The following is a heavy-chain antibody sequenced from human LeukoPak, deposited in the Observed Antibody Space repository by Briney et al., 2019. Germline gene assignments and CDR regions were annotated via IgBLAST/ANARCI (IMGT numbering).Heavy chain of an antibody. CDR3: ARGNYDSSGYYYFDY. J-gene: IGHJ4*02. CDR1: GFTFDDYA. V-gene: IGHV3-9*01. Sequence: GGSLRLSCAASGFTFDDYAMHWVRQAPGKGLEWVSGISWNSGSIGYADSVKGRFTTSRDNAKNSLYLQMNSLRAEDTALYHCARGNYDSSGYYYFDYWGQGTLVTVSS. D-gene: IGHD3-22*01. CDR2: ISWNSGSI.